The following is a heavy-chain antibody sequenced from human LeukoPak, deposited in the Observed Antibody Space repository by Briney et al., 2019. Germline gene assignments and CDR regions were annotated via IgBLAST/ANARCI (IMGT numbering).Heavy chain of an antibody. J-gene: IGHJ4*02. V-gene: IGHV4-59*08. CDR1: GGSISSYY. Sequence: SETLSLTCTVSGGSISSYYWSWIRQPPGKGLEWIGYIYYSGSTYYNPSLKSRVTISVDTSKNQFSLKLSSVTAADTAVYYCARPAEAVAGTGFDYWGQGTLVTVSS. CDR2: IYYSGST. CDR3: ARPAEAVAGTGFDY. D-gene: IGHD6-19*01.